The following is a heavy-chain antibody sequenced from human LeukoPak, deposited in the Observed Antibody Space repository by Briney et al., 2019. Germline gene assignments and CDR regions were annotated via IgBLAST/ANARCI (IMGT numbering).Heavy chain of an antibody. CDR1: GGSISSGSYY. CDR3: ARIYYDSSGYYPAFDY. V-gene: IGHV4-61*02. CDR2: FYTSGST. Sequence: TLSLTCTVSGGSISSGSYYWSWIRQPAGEGLEWIGRFYTSGSTNYNPSLKSRVTISVDTSKNQFSLKLSSVTAADTAVYYCARIYYDSSGYYPAFDYWGQGTLVTVSS. J-gene: IGHJ4*02. D-gene: IGHD3-22*01.